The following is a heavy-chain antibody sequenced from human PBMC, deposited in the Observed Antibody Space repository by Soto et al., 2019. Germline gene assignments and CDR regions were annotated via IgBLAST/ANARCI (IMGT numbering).Heavy chain of an antibody. Sequence: GGSLRLSCAASGFTFSSYWMSWVRQAPGKGLEWVANIKQDGSEKYYVDSVKGRFTISRDNAKNSLYLQMNSLRAEDTAVYYCARARIAAAGPYYFDYWGQGTLVTVSS. CDR2: IKQDGSEK. D-gene: IGHD6-13*01. CDR3: ARARIAAAGPYYFDY. J-gene: IGHJ4*02. V-gene: IGHV3-7*04. CDR1: GFTFSSYW.